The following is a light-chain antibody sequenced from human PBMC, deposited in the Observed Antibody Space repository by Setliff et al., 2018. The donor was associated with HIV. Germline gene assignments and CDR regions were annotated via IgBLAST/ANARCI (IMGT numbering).Light chain of an antibody. V-gene: IGLV2-11*01. Sequence: QSALTQPRSVSGSPGQSVTISCTGTSSDVGGYNYVSWYQQYPGKAPKLMIYDVTKRPSGVPDRFSGSKSDNTASLTISGLRAEDEADYYCCSYAGSYTFYVFGTGTKVTVL. CDR2: DVT. CDR1: SSDVGGYNY. J-gene: IGLJ1*01. CDR3: CSYAGSYTFYV.